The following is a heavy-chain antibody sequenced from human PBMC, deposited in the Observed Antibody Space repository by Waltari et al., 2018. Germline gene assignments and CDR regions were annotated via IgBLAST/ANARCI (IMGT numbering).Heavy chain of an antibody. V-gene: IGHV1-24*01. CDR3: ATHIGDCSSTSCYTFDY. CDR2: FDPEDGET. D-gene: IGHD2-2*02. CDR1: GYTLTELS. Sequence: QVQLVQSGAEGKKPGASVQVSGRVSGYTLTELSMHWVRQAPGKGLEWMGGFDPEDGETIYAQKFQGRVTMTEDTSTDTAYMELSSLRSEDTAVYYCATHIGDCSSTSCYTFDYWGQGTLVTVSS. J-gene: IGHJ4*02.